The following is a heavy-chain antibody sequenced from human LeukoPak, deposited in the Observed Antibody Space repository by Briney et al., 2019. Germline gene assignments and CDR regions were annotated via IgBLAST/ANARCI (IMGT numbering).Heavy chain of an antibody. CDR3: ARGPGDYLQYDSSFSFDY. CDR1: GFTFSSYS. D-gene: IGHD3-22*01. J-gene: IGHJ4*02. V-gene: IGHV3-48*04. Sequence: GGSLRLSCAASGFTFSSYSMNWVRQAPGKGLEWVSYISSSSSTIYYADSVKGRFTISRDNAKNSLYLQMNSLRAEDTAVYYCARGPGDYLQYDSSFSFDYWGQGTLVTVSS. CDR2: ISSSSSTI.